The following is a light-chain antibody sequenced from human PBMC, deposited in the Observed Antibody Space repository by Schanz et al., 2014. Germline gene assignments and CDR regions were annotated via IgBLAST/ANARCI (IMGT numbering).Light chain of an antibody. Sequence: QSALTQPASVSGSPGQSITISCTGTSSDVGGYNSLSWFQQYPGKAPKLMIYDVSYRPSGVSNRFSGSKSGNTASLTISGLQAEDEAVYYCASYISSSTLFGGGTKLTVL. CDR3: ASYISSSTL. J-gene: IGLJ2*01. CDR1: SSDVGGYNS. CDR2: DVS. V-gene: IGLV2-14*01.